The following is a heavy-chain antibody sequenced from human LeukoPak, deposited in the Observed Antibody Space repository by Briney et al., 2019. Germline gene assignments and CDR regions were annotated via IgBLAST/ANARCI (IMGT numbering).Heavy chain of an antibody. CDR1: ALTFSRSW. Sequence: GASLTLACAPSALTFSRSWMGSVSHAPGEGREWVAYIKQEGTSNNYVHSVMGPFTLYRDNAENSVYLQMDRLSAGHMDVYYCARHGDYCFDLWGPGTRVTVSS. J-gene: IGHJ4*02. CDR3: ARHGDYCFDL. D-gene: IGHD2-21*01. CDR2: IKQEGTSN. V-gene: IGHV3-7*04.